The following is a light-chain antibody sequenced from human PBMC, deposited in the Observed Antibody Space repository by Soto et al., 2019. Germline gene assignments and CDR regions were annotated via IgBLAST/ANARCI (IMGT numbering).Light chain of an antibody. V-gene: IGLV3-9*01. Sequence: SYELTHSLSVSVALGQTARIICGGNNIGSKNVHWYQQKPGQAPVLVIYRDKNRPSGIPERFSGSNSGNTATLTISGAQAGDEADYYCQVWDSNAVLFGGGTKLTVL. J-gene: IGLJ2*01. CDR2: RDK. CDR3: QVWDSNAVL. CDR1: NIGSKN.